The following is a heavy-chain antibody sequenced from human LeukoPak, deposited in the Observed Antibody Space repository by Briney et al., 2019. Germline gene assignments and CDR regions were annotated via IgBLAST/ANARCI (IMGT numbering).Heavy chain of an antibody. D-gene: IGHD2-15*01. CDR1: GFTFSGSA. V-gene: IGHV3-73*01. CDR2: IRSKANSYAT. Sequence: PGGSLRLSCAASGFTFSGSAMHWVRQASGKGLEWVGRIRSKANSYATAYAASVKGRFTISRDDSKNTAYPQMNSLKTEDTAVYYCTRLILGCSGGSCYTIWGQGTLVTVSS. CDR3: TRLILGCSGGSCYTI. J-gene: IGHJ4*02.